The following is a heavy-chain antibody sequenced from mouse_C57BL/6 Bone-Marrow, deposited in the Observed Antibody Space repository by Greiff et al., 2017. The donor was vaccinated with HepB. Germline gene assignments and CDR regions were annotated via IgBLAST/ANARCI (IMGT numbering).Heavy chain of an antibody. D-gene: IGHD2-1*01. J-gene: IGHJ2*01. CDR3: TRGVYYGPRDYFDY. CDR1: GYTFTDYE. CDR2: IDPETGGT. V-gene: IGHV1-15*01. Sequence: VQLVESGAELVRPGASVTLSCKASGYTFTDYEMHWVKQTPVHGLEWIGAIDPETGGTAYNQKFKGKAILTADKSSSTAYMELRSLTSEDSAVYYCTRGVYYGPRDYFDYWGQGTTLTVSS.